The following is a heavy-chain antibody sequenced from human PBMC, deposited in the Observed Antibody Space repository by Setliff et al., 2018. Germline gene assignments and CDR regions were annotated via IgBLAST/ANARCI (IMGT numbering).Heavy chain of an antibody. Sequence: GGSLRLSCAASGFTFSNYWMYWVRQAPGKGLEWVSRINGDATIAHYADSVKGRFTISRDNARNALYLQMVSLRGEDTGVYFCAALDWGENFYNVDVWGKGTTVTVSS. CDR3: AALDWGENFYNVDV. D-gene: IGHD7-27*01. J-gene: IGHJ6*03. CDR2: INGDATIA. V-gene: IGHV3-74*01. CDR1: GFTFSNYW.